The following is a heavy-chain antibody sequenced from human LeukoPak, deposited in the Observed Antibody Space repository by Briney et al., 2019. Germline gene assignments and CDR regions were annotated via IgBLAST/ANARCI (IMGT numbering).Heavy chain of an antibody. D-gene: IGHD3-22*01. CDR3: ARGLYYYDSSGYYAYFDY. CDR2: INHSGST. CDR1: GGSFSGYY. J-gene: IGHJ4*02. Sequence: SETLSLTCAVYGGSFSGYYWSRIRQPPGKGLEWIGEINHSGSTNYNPSLKSRVTISVDTSKNQFSLKLSSVTAADTAVYYCARGLYYYDSSGYYAYFDYWGQGTLVTVSS. V-gene: IGHV4-34*01.